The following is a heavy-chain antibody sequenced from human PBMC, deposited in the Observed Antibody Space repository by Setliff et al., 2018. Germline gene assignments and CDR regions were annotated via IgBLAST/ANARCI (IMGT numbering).Heavy chain of an antibody. CDR3: TTDPSPTFGGVIGAAFDI. D-gene: IGHD3-16*01. Sequence: PGGSLRLSCAASGFTFSSYAMSWVRQAPGKGLEWVSAISGSGGSTYYADSVKGRFTISRDNSKNTLYLQMNSLKTEDTAVYYCTTDPSPTFGGVIGAAFDIWGQGTMVTVSS. J-gene: IGHJ3*02. CDR1: GFTFSSYA. V-gene: IGHV3-23*01. CDR2: ISGSGGST.